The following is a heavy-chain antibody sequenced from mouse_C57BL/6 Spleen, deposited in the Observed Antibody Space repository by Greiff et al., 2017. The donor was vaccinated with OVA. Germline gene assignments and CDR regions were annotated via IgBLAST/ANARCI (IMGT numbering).Heavy chain of an antibody. J-gene: IGHJ4*01. CDR1: GYTFTDYN. D-gene: IGHD2-4*01. V-gene: IGHV1-22*01. CDR2: INPNNGGT. CDR3: AREVKDYEFYYAMHY. Sequence: VQLQQSGPELVKPGASVKMSCKASGYTFTDYNMHWVKQSHGKSLEWIGYINPNNGGTSYNQKVKGKATLTVNKSSSTAYMELRSLTSEDSAVYYCAREVKDYEFYYAMHYSGQGTTVTVSS.